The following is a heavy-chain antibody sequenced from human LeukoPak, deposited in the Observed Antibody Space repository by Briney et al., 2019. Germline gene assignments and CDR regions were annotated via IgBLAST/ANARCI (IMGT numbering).Heavy chain of an antibody. Sequence: GGSLRLSCAASGFTFTNAWMSWVRQAPGKGLEWVGRIKSKSDGGTTDYAAPVKGRFTISRDDSKNTLYLQMNSLKTEDTAVYYCTTIAAAGHFDYWGQGTLVTVSS. CDR2: IKSKSDGGTT. CDR3: TTIAAAGHFDY. D-gene: IGHD6-13*01. J-gene: IGHJ4*02. CDR1: GFTFTNAW. V-gene: IGHV3-15*01.